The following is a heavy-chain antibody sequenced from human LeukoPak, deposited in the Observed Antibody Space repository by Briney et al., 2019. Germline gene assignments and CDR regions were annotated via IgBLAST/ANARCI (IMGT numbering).Heavy chain of an antibody. CDR2: INHSGST. CDR3: ARGVKYHYDILAGYYNDY. D-gene: IGHD3-9*01. V-gene: IGHV4-34*01. Sequence: SETLSLTCAVYGGSFSGYYWSWIRQPPGKGLEWIGEINHSGSTNYNPSLKSRVTISVDTSKNQFSLKLSSVTAADTAVYYCARGVKYHYDILAGYYNDYWGQGTLVTVSS. CDR1: GGSFSGYY. J-gene: IGHJ4*02.